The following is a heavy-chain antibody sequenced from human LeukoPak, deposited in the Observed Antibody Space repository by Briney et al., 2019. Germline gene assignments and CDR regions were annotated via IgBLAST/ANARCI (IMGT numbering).Heavy chain of an antibody. CDR2: INHSGST. J-gene: IGHJ6*02. D-gene: IGHD2-2*02. V-gene: IGHV4-34*01. CDR3: ASLVPAAIGFNYGMDV. Sequence: SETLSLTCAVYGGSFSGYYWSWIRQPPGKGLEWIGEINHSGSTNYNPSLKSRVTISVDTSKNQFSLKLSSVTAADTAVYYCASLVPAAIGFNYGMDVWGQGTTVTVSS. CDR1: GGSFSGYY.